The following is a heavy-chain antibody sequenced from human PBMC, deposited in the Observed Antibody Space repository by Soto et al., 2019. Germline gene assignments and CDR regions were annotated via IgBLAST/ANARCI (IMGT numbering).Heavy chain of an antibody. Sequence: GGSLRLSCAASGFIFNNYAMSWVRQAPGKGLEWVSFISAGGGRPNYADSVKGRFTISRDNSKNMMYLHINSLRAEDTAVYYCAKDGYFYDFVSGYYLTGHYFDYWCQGTPVTVSS. CDR3: AKDGYFYDFVSGYYLTGHYFDY. V-gene: IGHV3-23*01. CDR2: ISAGGGRP. CDR1: GFIFNNYA. J-gene: IGHJ4*02. D-gene: IGHD3-9*01.